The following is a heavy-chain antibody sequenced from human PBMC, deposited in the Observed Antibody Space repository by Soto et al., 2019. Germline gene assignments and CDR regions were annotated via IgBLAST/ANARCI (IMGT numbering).Heavy chain of an antibody. CDR3: ARVQYSYGYYFDY. CDR1: GGSISSYS. CDR2: IYYSGST. D-gene: IGHD5-18*01. Sequence: ETLPLTCPVSGGSISSYSWSWIRQPPGKGLEYIGYIYYSGSTIYNPSLKSRVTISVDTSKNQFSLKLSSVTAADTAVYYCARVQYSYGYYFDYWGQGTLVTVSS. J-gene: IGHJ4*02. V-gene: IGHV4-59*01.